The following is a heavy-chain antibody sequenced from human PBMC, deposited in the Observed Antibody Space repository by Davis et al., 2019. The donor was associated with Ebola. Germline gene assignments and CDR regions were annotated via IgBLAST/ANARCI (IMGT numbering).Heavy chain of an antibody. D-gene: IGHD1-14*01. CDR3: ARNSTTSGWFDP. V-gene: IGHV4-30-4*08. CDR2: IYYIGTT. Sequence: LRLSCTVSGGSIFDGNYYWSWVRQPPGKGPEWIGHIYYIGTTYYNPSLKSRLTISLDASKNQFSLTLTSVTVADTAVYYCARNSTTSGWFDPWGPGTLVRVSS. J-gene: IGHJ5*02. CDR1: GGSIFDGNYY.